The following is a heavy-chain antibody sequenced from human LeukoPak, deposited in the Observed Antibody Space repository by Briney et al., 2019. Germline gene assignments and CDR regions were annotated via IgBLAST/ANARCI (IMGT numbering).Heavy chain of an antibody. CDR2: ISGSGGST. J-gene: IGHJ4*02. CDR3: AKSFPRYSSGWSPGIFDY. CDR1: GFTFSSYA. Sequence: QPGGSLRLSCAASGFTFSSYAMSWVRQAPGKGLEWVSAISGSGGSTYYADSAKGRFTISRDNSKNTLYLQMNSLRAEDTAVYYCAKSFPRYSSGWSPGIFDYWGQGTLVTVSS. V-gene: IGHV3-23*01. D-gene: IGHD6-19*01.